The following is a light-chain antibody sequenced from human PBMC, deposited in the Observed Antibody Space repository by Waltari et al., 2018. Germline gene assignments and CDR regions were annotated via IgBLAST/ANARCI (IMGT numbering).Light chain of an antibody. V-gene: IGLV3-10*01. Sequence: SYELTQPPSVSVSPGQTASITCSGHALSTKYAYWYHQKSGQAPVLVIFEDSKRPSGIPERISGSSPGTMATLTLSGAQLEDEGDYYCLSPDSSGTYVVFGGGTKLTVL. CDR2: EDS. CDR3: LSPDSSGTYVV. J-gene: IGLJ2*01. CDR1: ALSTKY.